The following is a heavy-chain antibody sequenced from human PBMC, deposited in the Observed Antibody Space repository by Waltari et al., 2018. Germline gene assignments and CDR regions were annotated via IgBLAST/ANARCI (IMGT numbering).Heavy chain of an antibody. CDR3: ARGILYYDNDGQVVYYLDY. D-gene: IGHD3-22*01. J-gene: IGHJ4*02. V-gene: IGHV4-61*02. CDR1: GGSLISGSYY. CDR2: IYTSSGST. Sequence: QVQLQESGPRLVKASQTLSLTCTVSGGSLISGSYYWSWILQPAGKGLEWIGRIYTSSGSTNYSPSLKSRVTMSVDTSKNQFSLKLTSVTAADTALYYCARGILYYDNDGQVVYYLDYWGRGTLVTVSS.